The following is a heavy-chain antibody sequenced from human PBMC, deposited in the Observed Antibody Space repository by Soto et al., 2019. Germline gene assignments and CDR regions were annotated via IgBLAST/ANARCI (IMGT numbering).Heavy chain of an antibody. V-gene: IGHV3-53*01. CDR1: GFTVSSNY. CDR3: ARDRVESGYPEYFQH. CDR2: IYSGGST. J-gene: IGHJ1*01. Sequence: EVPLVESGGGLIQPGGSLRLSCAASGFTVSSNYMSWVRQAPGKGLEWVSVIYSGGSTYYADSVKGRFTISRDNSKXTLDLQMNSLRAEDTAVYYCARDRVESGYPEYFQHWGQGTLVTVSS. D-gene: IGHD3-22*01.